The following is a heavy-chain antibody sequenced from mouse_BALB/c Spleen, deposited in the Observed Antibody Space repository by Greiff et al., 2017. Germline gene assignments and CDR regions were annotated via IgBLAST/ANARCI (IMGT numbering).Heavy chain of an antibody. CDR1: GFSLTSYD. D-gene: IGHD2-3*01. CDR3: VRDLDGYYGAY. Sequence: VHLVESGPGLVAPSQSLSITCTVSGFSLTSYDISWIRQPPGKGLEWLGVIWTGGGTNYNSAFMSRLSISKDNSKSQVFLKMNSLQTDDTAIYYCVRDLDGYYGAYWGQGTLVTVSA. J-gene: IGHJ3*01. V-gene: IGHV2-9-2*01. CDR2: IWTGGGT.